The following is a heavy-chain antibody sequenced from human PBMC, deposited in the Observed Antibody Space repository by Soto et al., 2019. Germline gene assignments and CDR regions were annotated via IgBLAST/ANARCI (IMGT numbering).Heavy chain of an antibody. CDR2: ISYDVSNK. D-gene: IGHD2-15*01. J-gene: IGHJ4*02. Sequence: QVQLVESGGGVVQPGRSLRLSCAASGFTFSSYAMHWVRQAPGKGLEWVAVISYDVSNKYYADSVKGRFTISRDNSKNTLDLAMNRRGAEDTGVYYRAEPPRGRRVTPCHFDYWGPGTLVTVSS. CDR3: AEPPRGRRVTPCHFDY. V-gene: IGHV3-30-3*01. CDR1: GFTFSSYA.